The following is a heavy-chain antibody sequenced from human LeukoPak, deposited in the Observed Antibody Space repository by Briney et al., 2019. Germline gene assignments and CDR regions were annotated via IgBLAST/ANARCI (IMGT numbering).Heavy chain of an antibody. CDR3: ARGVVAAPQTFDY. V-gene: IGHV4-39*07. Sequence: SETLSLTCTVSGGSISSSSYYWGWIRQPPGKGLEWIGSIYYSGSTYYNPSLKSRVTISVDTSKNQFSLKLSSVTAADTAVYYCARGVVAAPQTFDYWGQGTLVAVSS. CDR1: GGSISSSSYY. J-gene: IGHJ4*02. D-gene: IGHD2-15*01. CDR2: IYYSGST.